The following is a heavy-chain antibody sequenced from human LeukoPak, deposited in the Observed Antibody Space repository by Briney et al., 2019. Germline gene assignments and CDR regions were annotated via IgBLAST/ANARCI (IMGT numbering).Heavy chain of an antibody. CDR3: ARSLNWGSGYYFDY. CDR1: GGSISSSSYY. V-gene: IGHV4-39*01. Sequence: SETLSLTCTVSGGSISSSSYYWVWIRQPPGKGLEWIGSIYYSGSTYYNPSLNSRVTISVDTSKNQFSLKLSSVTASDTAVYYCARSLNWGSGYYFDYWGQGTLVTVSS. CDR2: IYYSGST. D-gene: IGHD7-27*01. J-gene: IGHJ4*02.